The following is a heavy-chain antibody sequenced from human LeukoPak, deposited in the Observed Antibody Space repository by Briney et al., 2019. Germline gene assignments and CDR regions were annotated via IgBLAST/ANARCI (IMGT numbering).Heavy chain of an antibody. CDR2: ISSSGSTI. Sequence: GGSLRLSCAASGFTFSSYAMSWIRQAPGKGLEWVSYISSSGSTIYYADSVKGRFTISRDNAKNSLYLQMNSLRAEDTAVYYCARGGNYDILTSFDYWGQGTLVTVSS. J-gene: IGHJ4*02. D-gene: IGHD3-9*01. V-gene: IGHV3-11*01. CDR1: GFTFSSYA. CDR3: ARGGNYDILTSFDY.